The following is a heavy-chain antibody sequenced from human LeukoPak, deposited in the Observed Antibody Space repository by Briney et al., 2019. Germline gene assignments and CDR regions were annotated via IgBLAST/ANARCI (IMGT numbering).Heavy chain of an antibody. Sequence: PSETLSLTCAVYGGSFSGYYWSWIRQPAGKGLEWIGRIYTSGSTNYNPSLKSRVTMSVDTSKNQFSLKLSSVTAADTAVYYCASGLRRIQLWLLDYWGQGTLVTVSS. D-gene: IGHD5-18*01. CDR2: IYTSGST. CDR3: ASGLRRIQLWLLDY. CDR1: GGSFSGYY. V-gene: IGHV4-59*10. J-gene: IGHJ4*02.